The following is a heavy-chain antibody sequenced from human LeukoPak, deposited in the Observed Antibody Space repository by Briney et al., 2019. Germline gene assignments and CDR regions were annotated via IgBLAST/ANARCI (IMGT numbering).Heavy chain of an antibody. J-gene: IGHJ6*03. CDR1: GGSFSGYY. CDR2: INHSGST. Sequence: SETLSLTCAVYGGSFSGYYWSWIRQPPGKGLEWIGEINHSGSTNYNPSLKSRVTISVDTSKNQFFLKLSSVTAADTAVYYCARNRQWPDYYYYMDVWGKGTTVTVSS. D-gene: IGHD6-19*01. V-gene: IGHV4-34*01. CDR3: ARNRQWPDYYYYMDV.